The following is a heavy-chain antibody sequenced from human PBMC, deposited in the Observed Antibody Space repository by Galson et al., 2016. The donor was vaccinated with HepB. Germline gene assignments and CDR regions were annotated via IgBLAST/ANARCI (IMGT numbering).Heavy chain of an antibody. J-gene: IGHJ6*02. CDR1: GGSIRSNNW. D-gene: IGHD6-19*01. V-gene: IGHV4-4*02. Sequence: ETLSLTCAVSGGSIRSNNWWTWVRQSPGKGLEWIGEVYHSGSANYNPSLKSRVTISVDKSKNQFSLNLNSVTATDTAVYYCARYRSGLSGYYYGMDVWGQGTTVTVSS. CDR3: ARYRSGLSGYYYGMDV. CDR2: VYHSGSA.